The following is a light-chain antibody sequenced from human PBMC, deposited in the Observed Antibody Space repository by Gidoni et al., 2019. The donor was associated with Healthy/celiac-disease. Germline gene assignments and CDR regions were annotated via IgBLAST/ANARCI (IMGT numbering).Light chain of an antibody. V-gene: IGKV1-8*01. CDR3: QQYYSDPLT. CDR2: AAS. CDR1: QCISSY. Sequence: IRMTPSPSSFSASTGDRVTITCRASQCISSYLAWYQPKPGKAPKLLIDAASTLQSGVPSRFSGSGSGTDFTLTISCLQSEDFATYYCQQYYSDPLTFXGXTKVEIK. J-gene: IGKJ4*01.